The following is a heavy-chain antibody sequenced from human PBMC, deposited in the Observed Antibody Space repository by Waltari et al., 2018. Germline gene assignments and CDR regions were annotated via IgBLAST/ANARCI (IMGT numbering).Heavy chain of an antibody. V-gene: IGHV3-48*01. Sequence: EVQLVVSGGGLVQPGGSLRLSCAASGFTFSSYSMDWVRQAPGKGLEWVSYISSSSSTIYYADSVKGRFTISRDNAKNSLYLQMNSLRAEDTAVYYCARDRMVVAATPDAFDIWGQGTMVTVSS. CDR2: ISSSSSTI. J-gene: IGHJ3*02. CDR3: ARDRMVVAATPDAFDI. D-gene: IGHD2-15*01. CDR1: GFTFSSYS.